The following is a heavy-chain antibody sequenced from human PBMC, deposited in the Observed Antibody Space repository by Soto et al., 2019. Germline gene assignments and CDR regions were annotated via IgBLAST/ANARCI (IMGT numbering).Heavy chain of an antibody. J-gene: IGHJ4*02. CDR1: GFTGNNNY. CDR2: IYSGGST. V-gene: IGHV3-66*01. Sequence: EVQLVESGGGLVQPGGSLRLSCAASGFTGNNNYMSWVRQAPGKGLEWVSIIYSGGSTYYADSVKGRFSTSRDISKNMLFLQMNSLRAEDTAVYYCARGLGTTGYYYGLDFWGQGTLVTVSS. D-gene: IGHD3-22*01. CDR3: ARGLGTTGYYYGLDF.